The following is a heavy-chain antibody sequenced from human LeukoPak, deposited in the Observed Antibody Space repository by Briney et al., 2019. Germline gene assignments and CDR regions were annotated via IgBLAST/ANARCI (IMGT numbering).Heavy chain of an antibody. CDR2: INPNSGGT. Sequence: ASVKVSCKASGYTFTGYYMHWVRQAPGQGLEWMGWINPNSGGTNYAQKFQGRVTMTRDTSISTAYMELSRLRSDDTAVYYCARAYFDWLLEDTFDYWGQGTLVTVSS. V-gene: IGHV1-2*02. D-gene: IGHD3-9*01. J-gene: IGHJ4*02. CDR1: GYTFTGYY. CDR3: ARAYFDWLLEDTFDY.